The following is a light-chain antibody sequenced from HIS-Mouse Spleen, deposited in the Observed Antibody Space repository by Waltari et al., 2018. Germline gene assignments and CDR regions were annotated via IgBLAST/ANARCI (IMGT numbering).Light chain of an antibody. CDR2: AAS. J-gene: IGKJ1*01. Sequence: DIQLTQSPYFLSASVGDRVTITGRASQGISSYLAWYQQKPGKAPKLLIYAASTLHSGVPSRFSGSGSGTEFTLTISSLQPEDFATYYCQQLNSYPPTFGQGTKVEIK. CDR1: QGISSY. V-gene: IGKV1-9*01. CDR3: QQLNSYPPT.